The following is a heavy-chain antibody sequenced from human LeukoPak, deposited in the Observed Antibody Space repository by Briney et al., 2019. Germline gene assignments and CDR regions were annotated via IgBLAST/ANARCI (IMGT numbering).Heavy chain of an antibody. CDR3: ARFDSAIFVGYFDY. Sequence: ASVKVSCKASGYTFTSYGISWVRQAPGQGLEWMGWISAYNGNTYYAQKLQGRVTMTTDTSTSTAYMELRSLRSDDTAVYYCARFDSAIFVGYFDYWGQGTLVTVSS. D-gene: IGHD3-3*01. V-gene: IGHV1-18*01. J-gene: IGHJ4*02. CDR2: ISAYNGNT. CDR1: GYTFTSYG.